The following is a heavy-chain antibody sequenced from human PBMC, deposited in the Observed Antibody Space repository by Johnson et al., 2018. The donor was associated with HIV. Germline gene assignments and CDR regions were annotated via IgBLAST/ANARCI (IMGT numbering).Heavy chain of an antibody. V-gene: IGHV3-7*01. CDR1: GFTFSRYW. CDR2: IKQDGSEK. J-gene: IGHJ3*02. D-gene: IGHD6-19*01. Sequence: VQLVESGGGLVQSGGSLRLSCAASGFTFSRYWMSWVCQAPGKGLEWVANIKQDGSEKYYVDSVKGRFTISRYTAKNSLYLQMNSLRAEDTAVYSCARVVGSGWFRGAFDIWGQGTMVTVSS. CDR3: ARVVGSGWFRGAFDI.